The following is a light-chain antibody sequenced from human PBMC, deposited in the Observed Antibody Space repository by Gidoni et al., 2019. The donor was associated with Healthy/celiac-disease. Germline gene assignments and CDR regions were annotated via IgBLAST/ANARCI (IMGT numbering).Light chain of an antibody. CDR1: QSISSY. V-gene: IGKV1-39*01. J-gene: IGKJ1*01. Sequence: DIQMTQSPSSLSASVGDRVTITCRASQSISSYLNWYQQKPGKAPKLLIYAASSLQSGVPSRFSSSRSGTDFTLTISSLQPEDFATYYCQQSYSTPRTFXXXTKVEIK. CDR3: QQSYSTPRT. CDR2: AAS.